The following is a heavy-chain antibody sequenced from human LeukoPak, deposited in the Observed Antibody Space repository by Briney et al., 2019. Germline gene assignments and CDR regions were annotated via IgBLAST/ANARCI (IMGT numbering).Heavy chain of an antibody. CDR1: GFTFSSYG. Sequence: GGSLRLSCAASGFTFSSYGMSWVRQAPGKGLECVSAISGSGGSTYYADSVKGRFTISRDNSKNTLYLQMNSLRAEDTAVYYCAKGAVRGVTLGYYYYYMDVWGKGTTVTISS. V-gene: IGHV3-23*01. CDR3: AKGAVRGVTLGYYYYYMDV. CDR2: ISGSGGST. D-gene: IGHD3-10*01. J-gene: IGHJ6*03.